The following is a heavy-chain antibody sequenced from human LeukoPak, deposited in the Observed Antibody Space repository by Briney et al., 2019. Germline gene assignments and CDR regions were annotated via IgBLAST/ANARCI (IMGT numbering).Heavy chain of an antibody. Sequence: PSETLSLTCTVSGGSISSSSYYWGWIRQPPGKGLEWIGSIFYSGSTYYNPSLKSRVVISVDTSKKQFSLKLSSVTAADTAVYYCASMDVAVVVAVDYWGQGTLVTVSS. CDR2: IFYSGST. CDR1: GGSISSSSYY. V-gene: IGHV4-39*01. CDR3: ASMDVAVVVAVDY. J-gene: IGHJ4*02. D-gene: IGHD2-15*01.